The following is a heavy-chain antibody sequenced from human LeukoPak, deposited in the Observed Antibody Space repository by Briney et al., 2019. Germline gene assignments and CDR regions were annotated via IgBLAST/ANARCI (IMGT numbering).Heavy chain of an antibody. V-gene: IGHV3-21*01. J-gene: IGHJ4*02. D-gene: IGHD3-10*01. CDR2: ITTSSSYI. CDR3: ARDLGDRSGSYYLDY. Sequence: GGSLRLSCAASGFTFSRYSMNWVRQAPGKGLEWVSSITTSSSYIYYADSVKGRFTISRDNSKNTLYLQMGSLRAEDMAVYHCARDLGDRSGSYYLDYWGQGNLVTVSS. CDR1: GFTFSRYS.